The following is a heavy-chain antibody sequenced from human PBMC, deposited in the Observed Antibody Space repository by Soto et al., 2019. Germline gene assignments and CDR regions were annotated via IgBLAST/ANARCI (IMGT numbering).Heavy chain of an antibody. D-gene: IGHD2-2*01. V-gene: IGHV3-53*01. CDR2: LYSGGKS. Sequence: GGSLRLSCAASGFNFDNSYMSWVRQAPGKGLEWVAILYSGGKSYYAESVRGRFTISRDISKNTLDLQMNRLTADDTAVYYCSKNNVAPAFVGFEYWGQGTLVTVSS. CDR3: SKNNVAPAFVGFEY. CDR1: GFNFDNSY. J-gene: IGHJ4*02.